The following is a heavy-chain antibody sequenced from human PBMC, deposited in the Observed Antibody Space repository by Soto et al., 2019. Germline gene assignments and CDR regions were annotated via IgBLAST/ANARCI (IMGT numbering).Heavy chain of an antibody. Sequence: GGSLRLSCAASGFTFSSYAMSWVRQAPGKGLEWVSAISGSGGSTYYADSVKGRFTISRDNSKNTLYLQMNSLRAEDTAVYYCAKEAITMIVVSPAVFFDYWSQGTLVTVSS. D-gene: IGHD3-22*01. J-gene: IGHJ4*02. V-gene: IGHV3-23*01. CDR3: AKEAITMIVVSPAVFFDY. CDR1: GFTFSSYA. CDR2: ISGSGGST.